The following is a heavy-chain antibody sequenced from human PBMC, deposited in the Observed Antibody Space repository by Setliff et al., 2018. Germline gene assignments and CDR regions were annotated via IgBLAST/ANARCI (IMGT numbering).Heavy chain of an antibody. CDR1: GFTFSSYT. CDR3: AKDDQIRGHNLDY. J-gene: IGHJ4*02. D-gene: IGHD3-10*01. Sequence: GGSLRLSCEASGFTFSSYTMSWVRQAPGKGLEWVSAISGSGGNTYYADSVKGRFTISRDNSNNTLYLQMNSLRADDTATYYCAKDDQIRGHNLDYWGQGTLVTVSS. CDR2: ISGSGGNT. V-gene: IGHV3-23*01.